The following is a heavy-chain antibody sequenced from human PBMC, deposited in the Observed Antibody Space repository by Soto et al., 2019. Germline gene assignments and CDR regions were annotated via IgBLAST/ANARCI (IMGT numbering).Heavy chain of an antibody. Sequence: SETLSLTCTVSGGSISSYYWSWIRQPPGKGLEWIGYIYYSGSTNYNPSLKSRVTISVDTSKNQFSLKLSSVTAADTAVYYCARDGDGYYYGSGSYYRTGDYYYGMDVWGQGTTVTVSS. J-gene: IGHJ6*02. V-gene: IGHV4-59*01. CDR2: IYYSGST. CDR1: GGSISSYY. D-gene: IGHD3-10*01. CDR3: ARDGDGYYYGSGSYYRTGDYYYGMDV.